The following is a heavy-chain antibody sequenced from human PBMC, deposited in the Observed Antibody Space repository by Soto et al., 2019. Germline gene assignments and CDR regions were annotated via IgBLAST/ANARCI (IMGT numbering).Heavy chain of an antibody. CDR2: ISSSSSYI. Sequence: EVQLVESGGGLVKPGGSLRLSCAASGFTFSSYSMNWVRQAPGKGLEWVSSISSSSSYIYYADSVKGRFTISRDNAKNSLYLQMNSLRAEDTAVYYCARDGDDAARGGPLKRLVYGMDVWGQGTTVTVSS. CDR3: ARDGDDAARGGPLKRLVYGMDV. D-gene: IGHD2-15*01. CDR1: GFTFSSYS. J-gene: IGHJ6*02. V-gene: IGHV3-21*01.